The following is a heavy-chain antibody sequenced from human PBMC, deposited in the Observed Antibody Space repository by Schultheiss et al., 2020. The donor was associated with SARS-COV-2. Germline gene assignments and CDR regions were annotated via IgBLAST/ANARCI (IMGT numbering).Heavy chain of an antibody. V-gene: IGHV4-59*01. CDR1: GGSISGYY. D-gene: IGHD3-3*01. CDR2: IYYSGST. Sequence: SQTLSLTCTVSGGSISGYYWSWIRQPPGKGLEWIGYIYYSGSTNYNPSLKSRVTISVDTSKNQFSLKLSSVTAADTAVYYCARDRRDFWSENWFDPWGQGTLVTVSS. J-gene: IGHJ5*02. CDR3: ARDRRDFWSENWFDP.